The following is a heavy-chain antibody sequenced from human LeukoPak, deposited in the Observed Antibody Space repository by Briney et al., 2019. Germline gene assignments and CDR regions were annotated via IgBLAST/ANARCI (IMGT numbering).Heavy chain of an antibody. D-gene: IGHD3-10*01. CDR2: IYRGGST. CDR3: ARESGRLGDY. J-gene: IGHJ4*02. CDR1: GFTVSSNY. V-gene: IGHV3-53*04. Sequence: PGGSVRLSCAASGFTVSSNYMSWVRQAPGKGLEWVSVIYRGGSTYYADSVKGRFTISRHNSKNTLYLQMNSLRAEDTAMYYCARESGRLGDYWGQGTLVTLSS.